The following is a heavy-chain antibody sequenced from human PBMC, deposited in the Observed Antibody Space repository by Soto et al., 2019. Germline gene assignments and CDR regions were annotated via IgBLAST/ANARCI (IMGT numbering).Heavy chain of an antibody. Sequence: ASVKVSCKASGCTFPSYGISWVRQAPGQGLEWMGWISAYNGNTNYAQKLQGRVTMTTDTSTSTAYMELRSLRSDDTAVYYCARDSGAVAGTISGYWGQGTLVTVSS. J-gene: IGHJ4*02. CDR2: ISAYNGNT. CDR1: GCTFPSYG. V-gene: IGHV1-18*01. D-gene: IGHD6-19*01. CDR3: ARDSGAVAGTISGY.